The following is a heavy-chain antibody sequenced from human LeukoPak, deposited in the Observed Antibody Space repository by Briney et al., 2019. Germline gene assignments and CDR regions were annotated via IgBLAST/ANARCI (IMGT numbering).Heavy chain of an antibody. CDR1: GGSISSYY. V-gene: IGHV4-59*08. Sequence: SETLSLTCTVSGGSISSYYWSWIRQPPGKGLEWIGYIYYSGSTNYNPSLKSRVTISVDTSKNQFSLKLSSVTAADTPVYYCARHVNYGDFDYWGQGTLVTVSS. CDR2: IYYSGST. CDR3: ARHVNYGDFDY. D-gene: IGHD4-17*01. J-gene: IGHJ4*02.